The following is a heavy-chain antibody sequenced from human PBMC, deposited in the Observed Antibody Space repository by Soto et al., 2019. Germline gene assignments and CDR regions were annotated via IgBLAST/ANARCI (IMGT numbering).Heavy chain of an antibody. CDR1: GASTVSHYH. D-gene: IGHD1-26*01. J-gene: IGHJ4*02. CDR2: IFNSGTT. V-gene: IGHV4-31*02. CDR3: ALALGPTTGLDY. Sequence: QVQLQESGPGLVKPSQTLSLTCSVSGASTVSHYHWTWIRQPPGKGLEWMGYIFNSGTTFYNPSLTSRLSISIDTFGNHFALELRSVTAADTAVYYCALALGPTTGLDYWGQGTLVTVSS.